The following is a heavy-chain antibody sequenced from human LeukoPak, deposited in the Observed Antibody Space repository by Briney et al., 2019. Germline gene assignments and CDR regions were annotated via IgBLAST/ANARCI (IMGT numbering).Heavy chain of an antibody. J-gene: IGHJ5*02. CDR1: GGSINSGSYY. CDR2: VYYSGST. CDR3: ARVTDNWFDP. Sequence: SETLSLTCTVSGGSINSGSYYWDWIRQLPGKGLEWIGNVYYSGSTLYNPSLKSRVTISLDTSKNQFSLRLTSVTAADTAVYYCARVTDNWFDPWGQGTLVTVSS. V-gene: IGHV4-39*07. D-gene: IGHD5-18*01.